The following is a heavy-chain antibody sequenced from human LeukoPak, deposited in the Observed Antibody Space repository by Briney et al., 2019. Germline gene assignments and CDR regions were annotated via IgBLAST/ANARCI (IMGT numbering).Heavy chain of an antibody. CDR1: GFTVSSNY. J-gene: IGHJ4*02. D-gene: IGHD5-18*01. CDR2: IYSGGST. V-gene: IGHV3-53*01. CDR3: ARKRGYSYGFDY. Sequence: PGGSLRLSCAASGFTVSSNYMGWVRQAPGKGLEWVSVIYSGGSTYYADSVKGRFTISRDNPKNTLYLQMNSLRAEDTAVYYCARKRGYSYGFDYWGQGTLVTVSS.